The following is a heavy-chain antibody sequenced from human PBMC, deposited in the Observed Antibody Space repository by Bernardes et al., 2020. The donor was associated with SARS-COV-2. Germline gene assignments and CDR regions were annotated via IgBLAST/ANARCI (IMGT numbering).Heavy chain of an antibody. Sequence: GGSLRLSCAASGFAFSEYGMSWVRQAPGKGLEWVSAITGNDNSTYYADSVKGRFTISRDNSKNTLYLQMNSLRAEDTAVYFCANFGSYEHWGQGTLVTVSS. V-gene: IGHV3-23*01. CDR3: ANFGSYEH. CDR1: GFAFSEYG. J-gene: IGHJ1*01. D-gene: IGHD1-26*01. CDR2: ITGNDNST.